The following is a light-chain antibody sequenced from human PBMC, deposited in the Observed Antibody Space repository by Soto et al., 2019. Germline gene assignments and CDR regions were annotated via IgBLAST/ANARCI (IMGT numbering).Light chain of an antibody. CDR1: QGFSNN. J-gene: IGKJ4*01. CDR2: AVS. V-gene: IGKV1-17*03. Sequence: DIQMTQSPSAMSASAGDRVTITCRASQGFSNNLAWFQQKPGKVPKRLIYAVSSLQSGVPSRFSGSGSGTEFTLTISSLQPEDFATYYCQQYDSYPINFGGGTKV. CDR3: QQYDSYPIN.